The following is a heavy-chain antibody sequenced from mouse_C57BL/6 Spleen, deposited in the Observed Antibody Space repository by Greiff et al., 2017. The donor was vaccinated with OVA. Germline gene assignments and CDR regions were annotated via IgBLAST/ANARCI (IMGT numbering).Heavy chain of an antibody. CDR1: GFSLTSYG. CDR3: AKENYGSSSYWYFDV. J-gene: IGHJ1*03. Sequence: VQLQQSGPGLVQPSQSLSITCTVSGFSLTSYGVHWVRQSPGKGLEWLGVIWRGGSTDYNAAFMSRLSITKDNSKSQVFFKMNSLQADDTAIYYCAKENYGSSSYWYFDVWGTGTTVTVSS. CDR2: IWRGGST. V-gene: IGHV2-5*01. D-gene: IGHD1-1*01.